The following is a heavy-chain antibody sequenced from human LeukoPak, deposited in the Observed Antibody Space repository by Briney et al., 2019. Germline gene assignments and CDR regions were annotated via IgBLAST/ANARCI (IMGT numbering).Heavy chain of an antibody. CDR1: GYTFTSYH. CDR3: ARAQGSYYHYYMDV. V-gene: IGHV1-46*01. CDR2: INPSGGSP. D-gene: IGHD1-26*01. Sequence: GASVKVSCKASGYTFTSYHLYWVRQAPGQGLEWMGIINPSGGSPNYAQKFQGRVTMTRDMSTSTVNMELSSLRSEDTAVYYCARAQGSYYHYYMDVWGKGTTVTVSS. J-gene: IGHJ6*03.